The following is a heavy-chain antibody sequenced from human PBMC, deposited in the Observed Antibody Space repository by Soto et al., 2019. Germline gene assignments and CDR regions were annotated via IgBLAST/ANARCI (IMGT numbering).Heavy chain of an antibody. CDR3: AKGPIVVVVAAANDAFDI. D-gene: IGHD2-15*01. CDR1: VFTFSSYA. V-gene: IGHV3-23*01. Sequence: PGWSLRLSCASSVFTFSSYAMSWVRQAPGKGLEWVSAISGSGGSTYYADSVKGRFTISRDNSKNTLYLQMNSLRAEDTAVYYCAKGPIVVVVAAANDAFDIWGQGTMVTVSS. J-gene: IGHJ3*02. CDR2: ISGSGGST.